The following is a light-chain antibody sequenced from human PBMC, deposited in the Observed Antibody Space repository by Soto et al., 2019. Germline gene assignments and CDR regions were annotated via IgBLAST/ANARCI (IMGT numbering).Light chain of an antibody. CDR3: ATWDDSRKGV. J-gene: IGLJ1*01. CDR2: TNN. Sequence: QSVLTQPPSASGTPGQRIVISCSGSTSNIESHSVNWFQQAPGTAPKLLIITNNQRPSGVPARFSGSKSGASASLAISGLQSEDEATYYCATWDDSRKGVFGTGTKVTVL. CDR1: TSNIESHS. V-gene: IGLV1-44*01.